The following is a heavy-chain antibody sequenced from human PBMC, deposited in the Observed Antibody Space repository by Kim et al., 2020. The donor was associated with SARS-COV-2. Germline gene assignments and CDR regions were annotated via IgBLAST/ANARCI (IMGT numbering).Heavy chain of an antibody. CDR2: IYYSGST. J-gene: IGHJ3*02. Sequence: SETLSLTCTVSGGSISSGGYYWSWIRQHPGKGLEWIGYIYYSGSTYYNPSLKSRVTISVDTSKNQFSLKLSSVTAADTAVYYCAREGRFLEWLLVHDAFDIWGQGTMVTVSS. CDR1: GGSISSGGYY. CDR3: AREGRFLEWLLVHDAFDI. D-gene: IGHD3-3*01. V-gene: IGHV4-31*03.